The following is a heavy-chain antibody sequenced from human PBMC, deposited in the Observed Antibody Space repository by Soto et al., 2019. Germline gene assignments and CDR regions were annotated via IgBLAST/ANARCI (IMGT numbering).Heavy chain of an antibody. CDR3: ARDHPQFGYFDY. V-gene: IGHV4-31*03. J-gene: IGHJ4*02. CDR2: IYYSGST. Sequence: SETLSLTCTVSGGSISSGGYYWSWIRQHPGKGLEWIGYIYYSGSTYYNPSLKSRVTVSVDTSKNQFSLKLSSVTAADTAVYYCARDHPQFGYFDYWGQGTLVTVSS. D-gene: IGHD3-10*01. CDR1: GGSISSGGYY.